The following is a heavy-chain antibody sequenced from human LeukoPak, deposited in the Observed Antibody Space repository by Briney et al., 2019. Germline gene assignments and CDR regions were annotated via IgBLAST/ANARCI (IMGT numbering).Heavy chain of an antibody. J-gene: IGHJ3*02. CDR1: GGSISSGSYY. CDR3: ARVTGEGAFDI. V-gene: IGHV4-61*02. Sequence: PSETLSLTCTVSGGSISSGSYYWSWIRQPAGKGLEWIGRIYTGGSTNYNPSLKSRVTISVDRSKNQFSLKLSSVTAADTAVYYCARVTGEGAFDIWGQGTMVTVSS. D-gene: IGHD2-21*01. CDR2: IYTGGST.